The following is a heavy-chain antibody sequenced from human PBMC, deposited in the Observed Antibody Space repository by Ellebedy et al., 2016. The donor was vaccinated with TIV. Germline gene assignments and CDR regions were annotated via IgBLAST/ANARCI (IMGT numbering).Heavy chain of an antibody. D-gene: IGHD3-22*01. V-gene: IGHV3-30*18. CDR3: AKEWFYYDSSGYYGAPLFY. CDR1: RFTFSIFG. CDR2: ISSDGRKK. J-gene: IGHJ4*02. Sequence: GESLKISXAASRFTFSIFGLHWVRQAPGKGLEWVALISSDGRKKYYADSVRGRFTISRDNSKNTLYLQMDSLRVEDTAIYYCAKEWFYYDSSGYYGAPLFYWGQGTLVTVSS.